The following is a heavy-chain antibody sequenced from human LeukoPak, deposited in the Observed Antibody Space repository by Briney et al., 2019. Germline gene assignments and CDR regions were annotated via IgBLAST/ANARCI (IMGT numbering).Heavy chain of an antibody. J-gene: IGHJ4*02. CDR1: GFTFSSYE. CDR3: ARERIAAAAYYFDY. D-gene: IGHD6-13*01. Sequence: GGSLRLSCAASGFTFSSYEMNWVRQAPGKGLEWVSYISSSGSTIYYADSVKGRFTISRDNAKNSLYLQMNSLRAEDTAVYYCARERIAAAAYYFDYWGQGTLVTVSS. CDR2: ISSSGSTI. V-gene: IGHV3-48*03.